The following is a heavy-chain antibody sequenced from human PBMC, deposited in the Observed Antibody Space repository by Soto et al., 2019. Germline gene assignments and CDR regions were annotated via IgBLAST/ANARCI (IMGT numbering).Heavy chain of an antibody. Sequence: EVQLVESGGGLVKPGGSLRLSCAASGFTFSSYSMNWVRQAPGKGLEWVSSVSSTGSFIYYADPVKGRFTISRDNAQISLSRQKGSLRVEDTAVYYCAREPNPYTDSSHAFAIWGQGTMVTVSS. D-gene: IGHD2-2*02. CDR1: GFTFSSYS. CDR3: AREPNPYTDSSHAFAI. V-gene: IGHV3-21*01. J-gene: IGHJ3*02. CDR2: VSSTGSFI.